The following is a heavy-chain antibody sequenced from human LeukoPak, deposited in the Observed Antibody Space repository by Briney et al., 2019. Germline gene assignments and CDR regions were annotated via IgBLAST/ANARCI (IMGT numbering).Heavy chain of an antibody. J-gene: IGHJ4*02. CDR2: ITGSGSTT. Sequence: GGSLRLSCAASGFSSFAMNWVRQAPGRGLEWVSSITGSGSTTYYTDSVNGRFIISRDISKNTLYLQMNGLRAEDTAVYYCAKDFTSWFTGGFDYWGQGTLVTVSS. D-gene: IGHD3-10*01. CDR1: GFSSFA. CDR3: AKDFTSWFTGGFDY. V-gene: IGHV3-23*01.